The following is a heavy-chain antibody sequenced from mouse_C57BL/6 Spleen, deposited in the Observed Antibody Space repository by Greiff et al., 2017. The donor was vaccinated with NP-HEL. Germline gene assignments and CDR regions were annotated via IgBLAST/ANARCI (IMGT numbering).Heavy chain of an antibody. J-gene: IGHJ1*03. Sequence: QVQLQQSGAELVKPGASVKISCKASGYAFSSYWMNWVKQRPGKGLEWIGQIYPGDGDTNYNGKFKGKATLTADKSSSTAYMQLSSLTSEDSAVYFCARRNYGSSYPLYWYFDVWGTGTTVTVSS. V-gene: IGHV1-80*01. CDR1: GYAFSSYW. CDR3: ARRNYGSSYPLYWYFDV. D-gene: IGHD1-1*01. CDR2: IYPGDGDT.